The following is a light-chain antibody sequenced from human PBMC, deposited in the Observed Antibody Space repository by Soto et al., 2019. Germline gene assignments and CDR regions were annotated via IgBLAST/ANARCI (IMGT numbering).Light chain of an antibody. CDR3: SSYTSSSNLWV. V-gene: IGLV2-14*01. CDR2: EVS. J-gene: IGLJ3*02. Sequence: QSVLTQPASVSGSPGQSITISCTGTSSDVGGYNYVSWYQQHPGKAPKLMIYEVSNRPSGVSNRFSGSKSGNTASLTISGLQAEDEADYYCSSYTSSSNLWVFGGGTKLTVL. CDR1: SSDVGGYNY.